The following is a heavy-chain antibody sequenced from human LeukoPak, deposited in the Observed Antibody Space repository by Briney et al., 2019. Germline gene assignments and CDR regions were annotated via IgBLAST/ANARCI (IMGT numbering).Heavy chain of an antibody. Sequence: SETLSLTCAVYGGSFSGYYWSWIRQPPGKGLEWIGEINHSGSTNYNPSLKSRVTISVDTSKNQFSLKLSSVTAADTAVYYCARGGGYCSGGSCYGGQHNWFDPWGQGTLVTVSS. CDR2: INHSGST. CDR1: GGSFSGYY. D-gene: IGHD2-15*01. V-gene: IGHV4-34*01. J-gene: IGHJ5*02. CDR3: ARGGGYCSGGSCYGGQHNWFDP.